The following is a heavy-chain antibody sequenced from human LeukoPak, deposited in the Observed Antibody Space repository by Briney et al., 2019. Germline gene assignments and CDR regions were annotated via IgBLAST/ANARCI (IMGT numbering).Heavy chain of an antibody. CDR2: INPGGGST. D-gene: IGHD1-14*01. V-gene: IGHV1-46*01. CDR3: ARVNLEAREAFHI. J-gene: IGHJ3*02. Sequence: ASGKVSCKASGYTFTSYYMHWVRQAPGQGLEWMGIINPGGGSTSYAQKFQGRVTMTRDTSTSTVYMELSSLRSEDTAVYYCARVNLEAREAFHIWAQGTVVAVSS. CDR1: GYTFTSYY.